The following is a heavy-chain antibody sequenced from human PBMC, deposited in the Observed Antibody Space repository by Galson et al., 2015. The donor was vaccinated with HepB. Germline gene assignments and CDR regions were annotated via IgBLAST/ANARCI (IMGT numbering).Heavy chain of an antibody. CDR1: GFTFSSYG. J-gene: IGHJ4*02. Sequence: SLRLSCAASGFTFSSYGMYWVRQAPGKGLEWVSFISNDGTNKDYTDSVKGRFTISRDNSKNTLYLQMNSLRAEDTAVYYCAKGLCVGFGTSATDYWGQGTLVTVSS. V-gene: IGHV3-30*18. CDR2: ISNDGTNK. CDR3: AKGLCVGFGTSATDY. D-gene: IGHD3-3*01.